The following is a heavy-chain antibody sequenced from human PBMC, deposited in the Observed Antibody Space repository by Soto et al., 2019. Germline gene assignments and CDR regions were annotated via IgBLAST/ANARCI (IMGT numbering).Heavy chain of an antibody. Sequence: GGSLRLSCAASGFTFSSYAMSWVRQAPGKGLEWVSAISGSGGSTYYADSVKGRFTISRDNSKNTLYLQMNSLRAEDTAVYYCAKDRGGYCSGGSCHSGYNWFDPWGQGTLVTVSS. CDR3: AKDRGGYCSGGSCHSGYNWFDP. CDR2: ISGSGGST. D-gene: IGHD2-15*01. J-gene: IGHJ5*02. CDR1: GFTFSSYA. V-gene: IGHV3-23*01.